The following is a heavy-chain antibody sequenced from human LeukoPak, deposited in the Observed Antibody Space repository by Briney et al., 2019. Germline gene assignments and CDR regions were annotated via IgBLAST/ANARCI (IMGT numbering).Heavy chain of an antibody. CDR2: IYYSGST. CDR3: ARGYTIFGVAYDAFDI. V-gene: IGHV4-59*01. CDR1: GGSISSYY. J-gene: IGHJ3*02. Sequence: SETLSLTCTVSGGSISSYYWSWIRQPPGKGLEWIGYIYYSGSTNYNPSLKSRVTISVDTSKNQFSLKLSSVTAADTAVYYCARGYTIFGVAYDAFDIWGQGTMVTVSS. D-gene: IGHD3-3*01.